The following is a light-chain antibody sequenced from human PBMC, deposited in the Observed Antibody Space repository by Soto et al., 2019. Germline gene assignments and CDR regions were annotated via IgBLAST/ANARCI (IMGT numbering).Light chain of an antibody. CDR3: MQGRHWPGT. Sequence: DVVMTQSPLSLPVTLGQPASISCRSSQSLVHSDGNTYLNWFQQRPGQSPRRLIYKVSNRDSGVPDRVSGSGSGTDFTLKISRVEAEDVGVYYGMQGRHWPGTFGQGTKVEIK. J-gene: IGKJ1*01. CDR1: QSLVHSDGNTY. V-gene: IGKV2-30*02. CDR2: KVS.